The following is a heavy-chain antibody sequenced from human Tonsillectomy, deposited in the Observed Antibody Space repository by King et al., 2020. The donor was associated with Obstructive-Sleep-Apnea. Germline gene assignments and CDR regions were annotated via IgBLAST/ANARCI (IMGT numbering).Heavy chain of an antibody. D-gene: IGHD6-13*01. J-gene: IGHJ4*02. CDR2: IYYSGST. V-gene: IGHV4-39*01. CDR3: ATPYSSSWYGGVDY. CDR1: GGSISSSSYY. Sequence: QLQESGPGLVKPSETLSLTCTVSGGSISSSSYYWGWIRQPPGKGLEWIGSIYYSGSTYYNPSLQSRVTISVDTSKNQFSLKLSPVTAADTAVYYCATPYSSSWYGGVDYWGQGTLVTVSS.